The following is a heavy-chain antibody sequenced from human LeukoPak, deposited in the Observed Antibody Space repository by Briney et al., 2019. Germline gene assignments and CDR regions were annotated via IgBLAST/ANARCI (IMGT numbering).Heavy chain of an antibody. CDR3: VRDQDWAFDY. V-gene: IGHV3-48*01. CDR2: INTKSKAI. CDR1: GFTFSSYT. Sequence: GGSLRLSCAASGFTFSSYTMNWIRQAPGKGLEGISFINTKSKAIYYADSVKGRFAISRDNARNLLHLQMNSLRAEDTALYFCVRDQDWAFDYWGQGTLVTVCS. J-gene: IGHJ4*02. D-gene: IGHD3-9*01.